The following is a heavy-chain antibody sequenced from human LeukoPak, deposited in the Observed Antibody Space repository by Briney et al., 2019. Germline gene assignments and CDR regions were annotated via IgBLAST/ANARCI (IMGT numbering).Heavy chain of an antibody. Sequence: ASVKVSCKASGYTFTSYGISWVRQAPGQGLEWMGWISGYNGNTKNAQKLQGRVTMTTDTSTSTAYMELRSLRSDDTAVYYCATERRDRAAAAFDPWGQGTLVTVSS. V-gene: IGHV1-18*01. CDR2: ISGYNGNT. CDR1: GYTFTSYG. D-gene: IGHD6-13*01. CDR3: ATERRDRAAAAFDP. J-gene: IGHJ5*02.